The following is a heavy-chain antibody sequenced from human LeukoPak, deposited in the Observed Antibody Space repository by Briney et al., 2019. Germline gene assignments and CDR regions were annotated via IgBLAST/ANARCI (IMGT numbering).Heavy chain of an antibody. V-gene: IGHV3-7*01. CDR2: IKQDGSEK. Sequence: GGSLRLSCAASGFTFSSYWMSWVRQAPGKGLEWVANIKQDGSEKYYADSVKGRFTISRDNAKNSLYLQMNSLRAEDSAVFYCARTVTMLRGLNYYYYYLDVWGKGTTVTISS. CDR3: ARTVTMLRGLNYYYYYLDV. J-gene: IGHJ6*03. D-gene: IGHD3-10*01. CDR1: GFTFSSYW.